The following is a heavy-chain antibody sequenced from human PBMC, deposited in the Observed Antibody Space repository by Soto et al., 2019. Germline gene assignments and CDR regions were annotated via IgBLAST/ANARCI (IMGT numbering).Heavy chain of an antibody. CDR3: ARDIVGATSPDY. D-gene: IGHD1-26*01. V-gene: IGHV3-21*01. CDR2: ISSSSSYI. Sequence: LRLSCAASGFTFSSYSMNWVRQAPGKGLEWVSSISSSSSYIYYADSVKGRFTISRDNAKNSLYLQMNSLRAEDTAVYYCARDIVGATSPDYWGQGTLVTVSS. J-gene: IGHJ4*02. CDR1: GFTFSSYS.